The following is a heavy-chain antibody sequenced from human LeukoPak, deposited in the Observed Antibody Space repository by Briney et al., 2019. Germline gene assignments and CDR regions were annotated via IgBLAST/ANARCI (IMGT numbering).Heavy chain of an antibody. V-gene: IGHV4-59*01. J-gene: IGHJ5*02. D-gene: IGHD6-13*01. CDR3: ARCDSSSWFDP. CDR2: IYYSGST. Sequence: PSETPSLTCTVSGGSISSYYWSWIRQPPGKGLEWIGYIYYSGSTNYNPSLKSRVTISVDTSKNQFSLKLSSVTAADTAVYYCARCDSSSWFDPWGQGTLVTVSS. CDR1: GGSISSYY.